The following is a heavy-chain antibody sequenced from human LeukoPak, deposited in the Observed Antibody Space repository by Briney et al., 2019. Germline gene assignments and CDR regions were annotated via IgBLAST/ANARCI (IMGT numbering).Heavy chain of an antibody. CDR3: ARRPGSGWYVLDY. CDR2: ISDSGGST. J-gene: IGHJ4*02. D-gene: IGHD6-19*01. Sequence: GGSLRLSCAASGFTFSSYAMSWVRQAPGKGLEWVSAISDSGGSTYSADSVKGRFTISRDNSKSTLYLQMNSLRAEDTAIYYCARRPGSGWYVLDYWGQGTLVTVSS. V-gene: IGHV3-23*01. CDR1: GFTFSSYA.